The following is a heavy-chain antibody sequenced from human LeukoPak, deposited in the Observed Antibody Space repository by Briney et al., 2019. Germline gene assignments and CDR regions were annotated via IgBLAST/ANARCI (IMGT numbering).Heavy chain of an antibody. CDR3: AKDQHFDFWSGYSNWFDS. CDR2: MSGSGSRT. J-gene: IGHJ5*01. Sequence: PGGSLRLSCAASGFTFSTYAMSWVRQAPGKGLEWVSSMSGSGSRTYYADSVKGRFTISRDNSENTLYLQMNSLRAEDTAEYYCAKDQHFDFWSGYSNWFDSWGQGTLVTVSS. CDR1: GFTFSTYA. D-gene: IGHD3-3*01. V-gene: IGHV3-23*01.